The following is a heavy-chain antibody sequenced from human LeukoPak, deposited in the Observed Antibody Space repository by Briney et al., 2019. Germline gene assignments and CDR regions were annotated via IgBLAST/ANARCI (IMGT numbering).Heavy chain of an antibody. CDR2: IDWDDDK. CDR3: ARIRVDTSGWYEDY. Sequence: SGPTLVNPTQTLTLTCTFSGFSLSTSGMRVSWIRQPPGKALEWLARIDWDDDKYYSTSPKTRLTISKDTSKNQVVLTMTNMDPVDTATYYCARIRVDTSGWYEDYWGQGTLVTVSS. J-gene: IGHJ4*02. V-gene: IGHV2-70*04. CDR1: GFSLSTSGMR. D-gene: IGHD6-19*01.